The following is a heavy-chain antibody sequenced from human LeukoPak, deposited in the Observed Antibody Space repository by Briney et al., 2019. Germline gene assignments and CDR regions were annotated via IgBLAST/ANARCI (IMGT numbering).Heavy chain of an antibody. D-gene: IGHD5-18*01. CDR2: ISSSSSYI. Sequence: GGTLRLSCAASGFTFSSYSMNWVRQAPGKGLEWVSSISSSSSYIYYADSVKGLFTISRDNSKNTLYLQMNSLRAEDTAVYYCAKRPDTKYYFDYWGQGTLVTVSS. V-gene: IGHV3-21*01. J-gene: IGHJ4*02. CDR3: AKRPDTKYYFDY. CDR1: GFTFSSYS.